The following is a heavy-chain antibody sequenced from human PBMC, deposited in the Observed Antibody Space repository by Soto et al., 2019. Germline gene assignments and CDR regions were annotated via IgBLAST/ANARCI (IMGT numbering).Heavy chain of an antibody. CDR3: ARRGYGGYGGGDAFDI. D-gene: IGHD5-12*01. J-gene: IGHJ3*02. Sequence: GESLKISCKGPGYSFTSYWISWVRQMPGKGLEWMGRIDPSDSYTNYSPSFQGHVTISADKSVSTACLQWSSLKASDTAMYYCARRGYGGYGGGDAFDIWGQGTMVTVSS. V-gene: IGHV5-10-1*01. CDR2: IDPSDSYT. CDR1: GYSFTSYW.